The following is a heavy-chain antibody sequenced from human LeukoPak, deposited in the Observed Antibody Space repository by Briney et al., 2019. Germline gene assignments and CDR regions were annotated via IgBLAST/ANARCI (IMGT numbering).Heavy chain of an antibody. D-gene: IGHD4-17*01. CDR1: GFTVSSNY. J-gene: IGHJ6*03. Sequence: GGSLRLSCAASGFTVSSNYMSWVRQAPGKGLEWVSYISSSGSTIYYADSVKGRFTISRDNAKNSLYLQMNSLRAEDTAVYYCAKLDYGDYDYYYYMDVWGKGTTVTVSS. CDR3: AKLDYGDYDYYYYMDV. CDR2: ISSSGSTI. V-gene: IGHV3-11*01.